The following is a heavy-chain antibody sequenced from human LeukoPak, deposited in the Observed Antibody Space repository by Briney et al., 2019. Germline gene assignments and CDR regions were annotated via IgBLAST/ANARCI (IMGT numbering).Heavy chain of an antibody. CDR2: ISYNGGQT. CDR1: GFSFVTYT. J-gene: IGHJ4*02. CDR3: AGAQDSSWHNFDY. D-gene: IGHD6-13*01. V-gene: IGHV3-30-3*01. Sequence: GGSLRLSCAASGFSFVTYTMHWVRQAPGKGLEWVATISYNGGQTMYADSVKGRFTISRDNPKNTLDVQMNSLRTEDTAVYYCAGAQDSSWHNFDYWGQGTLVTVSS.